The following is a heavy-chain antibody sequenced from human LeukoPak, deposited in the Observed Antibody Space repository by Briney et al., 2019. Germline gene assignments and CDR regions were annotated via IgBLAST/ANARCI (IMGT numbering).Heavy chain of an antibody. CDR2: IYPGDSDT. D-gene: IGHD6-13*01. CDR1: GYSFISYW. J-gene: IGHJ5*02. V-gene: IGHV5-51*01. Sequence: GESLKISCKGFGYSFISYWIGWVRQMPGKGLEWMGIIYPGDSDTRYSPSFRGQVTMSADRSINTAYLHWRSLKASDTAMYYCARHEDPISSWYESWGQGTLVTVSS. CDR3: ARHEDPISSWYES.